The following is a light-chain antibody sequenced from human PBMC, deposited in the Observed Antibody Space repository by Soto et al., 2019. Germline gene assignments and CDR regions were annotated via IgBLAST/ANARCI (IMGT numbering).Light chain of an antibody. J-gene: IGKJ1*01. V-gene: IGKV3-20*01. CDR1: QSVGTN. CDR3: QQYGSSPWT. CDR2: GAS. Sequence: DIVMTQSPGTLSVSPGERATLSCRASQSVGTNLAWYQQRPGQAPRLLVYGASTRASGIPPRFSGSGSGTDFTLTISRLEPEDFAVYYCQQYGSSPWTFGQGTKVDI.